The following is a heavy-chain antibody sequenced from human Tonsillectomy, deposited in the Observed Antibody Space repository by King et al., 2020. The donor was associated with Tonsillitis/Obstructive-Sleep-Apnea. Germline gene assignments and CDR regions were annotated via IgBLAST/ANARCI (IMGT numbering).Heavy chain of an antibody. CDR1: GFTFSTYG. Sequence: VQLVESGGGLVQPGGSLKLSCAASGFTFSTYGMSWVRQAPGKGLEWVSAISGSGGIAYYADSVKGRFTISRDNSKNTLNLQMNRLRAEDTAVYYCARMDCSSTSCYTRPYYYYYYMNVWGKGTTVTVSS. CDR3: ARMDCSSTSCYTRPYYYYYYMNV. J-gene: IGHJ6*03. V-gene: IGHV3-23*04. D-gene: IGHD2-2*02. CDR2: ISGSGGIA.